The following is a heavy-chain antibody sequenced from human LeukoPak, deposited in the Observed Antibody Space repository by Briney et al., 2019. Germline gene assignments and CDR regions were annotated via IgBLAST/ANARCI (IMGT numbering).Heavy chain of an antibody. CDR1: GDSVSSNSAA. D-gene: IGHD7-27*01. CDR2: TKYRSKWYD. V-gene: IGHV6-1*01. J-gene: IGHJ4*02. CDR3: ARSQNWGFDY. Sequence: SQTLSLTCALSGDSVSSNSAAWTWIRQSPSRGLEFLGKTKYRSKWYDDYAVSVKSRITINPDTSKNQFSLQLNSVTPEDTAVYYCARSQNWGFDYWGQGTLVTVSS.